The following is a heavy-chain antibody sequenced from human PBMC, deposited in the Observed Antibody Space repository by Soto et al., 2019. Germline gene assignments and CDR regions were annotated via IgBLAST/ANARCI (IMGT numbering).Heavy chain of an antibody. J-gene: IGHJ6*02. V-gene: IGHV4-34*01. D-gene: IGHD6-13*01. CDR1: GGSFSGYY. CDR2: INHSGST. CDR3: ARAPQLVRYYYYYGMDV. Sequence: QVQLQQWGAGLLKPSETLSLTCAVYGGSFSGYYWRWIRQPPGKGLEWIGEINHSGSTNYNPSLKSRVTISVDTSKHQFSLKLSAVTAADTAVYYCARAPQLVRYYYYYGMDVWGQGTTVTVSS.